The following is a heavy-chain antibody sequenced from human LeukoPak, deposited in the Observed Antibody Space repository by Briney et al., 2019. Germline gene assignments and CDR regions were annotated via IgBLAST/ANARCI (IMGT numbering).Heavy chain of an antibody. J-gene: IGHJ6*02. CDR2: IYTSGST. D-gene: IGHD2-2*01. Sequence: SETLSLTCSVSVGSICIYHWRWPRQPAGKGLECIVHIYTSGSTNYNPSLKSRVTMSVNTSKNQFSPMLSSVTAADTAVYYCARDYESGVVLFPEGMDVWGQGTTVTVSS. V-gene: IGHV4-4*07. CDR1: VGSICIYH. CDR3: ARDYESGVVLFPEGMDV.